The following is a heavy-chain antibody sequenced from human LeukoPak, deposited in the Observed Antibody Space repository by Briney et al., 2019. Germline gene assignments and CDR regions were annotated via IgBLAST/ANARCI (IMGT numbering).Heavy chain of an antibody. CDR3: AKLVDSASVI. V-gene: IGHV3-23*01. CDR2: ISGSGGGT. J-gene: IGHJ4*02. Sequence: PGGSLRLSCAASGFTFSNYAMIWVRQAPGRGLEWFSAISGSGGGTYYADSVKGRFTISRDNSRNTLYLQMNSLRAEDTAVYFCAKLVDSASVIWGRGTLVTVSS. D-gene: IGHD1-26*01. CDR1: GFTFSNYA.